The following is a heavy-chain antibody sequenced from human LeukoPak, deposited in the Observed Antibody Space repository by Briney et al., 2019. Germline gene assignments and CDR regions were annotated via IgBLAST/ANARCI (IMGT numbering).Heavy chain of an antibody. V-gene: IGHV1-8*01. J-gene: IGHJ4*02. CDR1: GYTFTSYD. CDR3: ARGSMIYGGNSDY. Sequence: ASVTVSCTASGYTFTSYDINWVRQATGQGLEWMGWMNPNSGNTGYAQKFQGRVTMTRNTSISTAYMELSSLRSEDTAVYYCARGSMIYGGNSDYWGQGTLVTVSS. CDR2: MNPNSGNT. D-gene: IGHD4-23*01.